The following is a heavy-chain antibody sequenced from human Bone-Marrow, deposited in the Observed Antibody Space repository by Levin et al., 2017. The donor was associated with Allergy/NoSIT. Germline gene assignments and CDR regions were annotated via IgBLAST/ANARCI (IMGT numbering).Heavy chain of an antibody. CDR2: ISYDGNTK. D-gene: IGHD1-26*01. J-gene: IGHJ4*02. Sequence: GESLKISCAASGFTFSRYAMHWVRQVPGKGLEWLAVISYDGNTKYYPDSVKGRFTLSRDNSRNTLYLHMSNLRPEDTAVYYCAREPIARAPGWVYYFDSWGQGTLVTVSS. CDR1: GFTFSRYA. CDR3: AREPIARAPGWVYYFDS. V-gene: IGHV3-30*04.